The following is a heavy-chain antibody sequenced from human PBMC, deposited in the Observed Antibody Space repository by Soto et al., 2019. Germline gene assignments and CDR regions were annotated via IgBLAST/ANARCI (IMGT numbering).Heavy chain of an antibody. V-gene: IGHV1-18*04. CDR2: ISAYNGNT. CDR3: ARDLYYGSGSYRWFDP. J-gene: IGHJ5*02. CDR1: GYTFTTYG. Sequence: ASVKVSCKASGYTFTTYGISWVRQAPGQGLEWMGWISAYNGNTKYAQTLQGRVTMTTDTSTTTAYMELRSLRSDDTAVYYCARDLYYGSGSYRWFDPWGQGTLVTVS. D-gene: IGHD3-10*01.